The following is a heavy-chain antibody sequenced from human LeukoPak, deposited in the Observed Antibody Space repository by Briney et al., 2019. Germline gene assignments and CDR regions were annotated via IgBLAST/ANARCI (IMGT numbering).Heavy chain of an antibody. Sequence: RPGGSLRLSCAASGFTFSSYSMNWVRQAPGKGLEWVSSISSSSSYIYYADSVKGRFTISRDNAKNSLYLQMNSLRAEDTAVYYCARCAYSYGYLYYFDYWGQGTLVTVSS. CDR2: ISSSSSYI. CDR3: ARCAYSYGYLYYFDY. CDR1: GFTFSSYS. V-gene: IGHV3-21*01. D-gene: IGHD5-18*01. J-gene: IGHJ4*02.